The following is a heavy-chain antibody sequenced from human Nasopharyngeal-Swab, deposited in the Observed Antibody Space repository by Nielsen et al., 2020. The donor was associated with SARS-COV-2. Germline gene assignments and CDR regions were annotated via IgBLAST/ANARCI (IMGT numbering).Heavy chain of an antibody. CDR2: INPKSGNT. V-gene: IGHV1-2*02. CDR1: GYTFTDYY. Sequence: ASVKVSCKASGYTFTDYYIYWLRQAPGQGLEWMGWINPKSGNTDYAQKFQGRVTMTRDTSISTAYMDVSGLRSDDTAVYYCARRLGLTATDLDHWGQGTLVTVYS. D-gene: IGHD7-27*01. CDR3: ARRLGLTATDLDH. J-gene: IGHJ4*02.